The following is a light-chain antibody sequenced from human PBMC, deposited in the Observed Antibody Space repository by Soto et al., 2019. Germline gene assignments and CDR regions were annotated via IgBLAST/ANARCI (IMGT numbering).Light chain of an antibody. J-gene: IGKJ1*01. CDR1: QSVDSSY. CDR2: GAS. Sequence: EIVWTQSPGTLSLSPGERATLSCRASQSVDSSYLAWYHQRPGQAPRLLIYGASSRATGNPDRFSGSGSGTDFTLTIPRLEPEDFAAYYCQHFGSSRRTLGRGIKV. CDR3: QHFGSSRRT. V-gene: IGKV3-20*01.